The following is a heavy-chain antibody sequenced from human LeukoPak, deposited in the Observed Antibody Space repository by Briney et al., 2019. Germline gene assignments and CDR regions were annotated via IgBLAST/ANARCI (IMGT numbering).Heavy chain of an antibody. J-gene: IGHJ4*02. CDR1: GYSISSGYY. CDR2: IYHSGST. Sequence: KPSETLSLTCTASGYSISSGYYWGWIRQPPGKGLEWIGSIYHSGSTYYNPSLKSRVTISVDTSKSQFSLKLSSVTAADTAVYYCARDSGSYDYWGQGTLVTVSS. D-gene: IGHD1-26*01. CDR3: ARDSGSYDY. V-gene: IGHV4-38-2*02.